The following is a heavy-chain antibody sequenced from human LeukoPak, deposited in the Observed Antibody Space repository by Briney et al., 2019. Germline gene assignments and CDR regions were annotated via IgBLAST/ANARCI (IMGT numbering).Heavy chain of an antibody. J-gene: IGHJ3*02. CDR1: GRSLSSGGYS. D-gene: IGHD6-6*01. CDR3: ARDGLRIAARRHDAFDI. CDR2: IYYSGST. Sequence: SDTLSLICAVCGRSLSSGGYSWRWIRQPPGKGLEGFGYIYYSGSTYYNPSLKSRVTISVDTSKNQSSLKLSSVTAADTAVYYCARDGLRIAARRHDAFDIWGQGTMVTVSS. V-gene: IGHV4-30-4*07.